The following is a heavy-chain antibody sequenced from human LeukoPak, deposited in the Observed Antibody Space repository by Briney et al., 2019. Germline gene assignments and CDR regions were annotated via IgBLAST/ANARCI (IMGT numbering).Heavy chain of an antibody. CDR1: GGSISSSSHY. CDR3: ARQVVASSENYFDF. CDR2: IYFSGST. Sequence: SETLSLTCTVSGGSISSSSHYWGWIRQPPGKGLEWIGSIYFSGSTYYNPSLNSRLTISMDTSTNQFSLKLSSVTATDTAVYFCARQVVASSENYFDFWGQGTLVTVSS. D-gene: IGHD2-15*01. V-gene: IGHV4-39*01. J-gene: IGHJ4*02.